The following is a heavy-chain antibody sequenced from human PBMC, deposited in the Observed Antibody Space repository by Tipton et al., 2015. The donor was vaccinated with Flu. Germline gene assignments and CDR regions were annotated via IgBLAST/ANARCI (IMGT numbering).Heavy chain of an antibody. Sequence: TLSLTCTVSGGSISSHYWSWIQQPPGKGLEWIGYIYYSGSISYNPSLKSRVTISVDTSKNQFSLKLSSVTAADTAVYYCARGWGDAFDIWGQGTMVTVSS. V-gene: IGHV4-59*11. J-gene: IGHJ3*02. CDR3: ARGWGDAFDI. CDR1: GGSISSHY. CDR2: IYYSGSI. D-gene: IGHD3-16*01.